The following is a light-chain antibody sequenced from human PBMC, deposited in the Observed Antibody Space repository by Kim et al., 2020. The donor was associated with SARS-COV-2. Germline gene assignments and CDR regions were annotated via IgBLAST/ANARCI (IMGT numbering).Light chain of an antibody. CDR3: QQYHSPWT. V-gene: IGKV1-5*03. Sequence: IQLTQSPSTLSASVGDRVIITCRASQGLDNWLGWYQQKAGEAPKLLIYKAYNLHSGVPSRFSGGGSGTEYTLTISSLQPDVFATYYCQQYHSPWTFGQGTKVDIK. CDR1: QGLDNW. J-gene: IGKJ1*01. CDR2: KAY.